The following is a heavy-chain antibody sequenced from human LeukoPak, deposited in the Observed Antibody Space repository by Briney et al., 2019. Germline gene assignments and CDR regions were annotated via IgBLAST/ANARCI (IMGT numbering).Heavy chain of an antibody. J-gene: IGHJ4*02. CDR1: GFTVSSDY. D-gene: IGHD4-17*01. CDR3: ARDSGFSDYAY. CDR2: IYSDGST. V-gene: IGHV3-66*01. Sequence: GGSLRLSCVGSGFTVSSDYMSWVRQAPGRGLEWVPIIYSDGSTYYANSVKGRFTISRDSSKNTLYLQMNSLRADDTAIYYCARDSGFSDYAYWGQGTLVTVSS.